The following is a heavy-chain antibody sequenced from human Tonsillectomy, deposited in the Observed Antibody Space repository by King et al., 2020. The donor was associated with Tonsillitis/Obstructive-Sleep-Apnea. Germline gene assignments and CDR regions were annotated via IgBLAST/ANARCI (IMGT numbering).Heavy chain of an antibody. V-gene: IGHV4-39*02. Sequence: QLQESGPGLVKPSETLSLSCSVFGGSISYSGVYWGWIRQAPGKGLEWIGSVYINGYTYYSPSLKSRVAISVDTSNNHFSLNLTSVTAADTAVYYCAREGLGAGTRYFDLGGRGTLITVSS. D-gene: IGHD6-19*01. CDR1: GGSISYSGVY. CDR3: AREGLGAGTRYFDL. J-gene: IGHJ2*01. CDR2: VYINGYT.